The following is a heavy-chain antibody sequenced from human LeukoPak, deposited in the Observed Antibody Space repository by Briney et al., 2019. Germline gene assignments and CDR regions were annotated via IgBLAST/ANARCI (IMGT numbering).Heavy chain of an antibody. CDR1: GGSVISGTYY. V-gene: IGHV4-61*02. Sequence: PSQTLSLTCTVSGGSVISGTYYRTWIRQPAGKGLEWIGRIYTSGSTNFNPSLKSRVSISLDTSQNQFSLNVSTVTAADTAVYYCAREGAARNFDYWGQGILVTVSS. D-gene: IGHD6-6*01. J-gene: IGHJ4*02. CDR3: AREGAARNFDY. CDR2: IYTSGST.